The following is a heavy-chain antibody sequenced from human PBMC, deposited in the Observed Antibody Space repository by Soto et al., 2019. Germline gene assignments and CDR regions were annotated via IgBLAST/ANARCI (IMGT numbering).Heavy chain of an antibody. CDR2: IYPGDSDT. D-gene: IGHD3-16*02. J-gene: IGHJ4*02. CDR1: GYSFTSYW. CDR3: ARQAMPDPPFGYDYIWGSYRYHYFDY. V-gene: IGHV5-51*01. Sequence: PGESLKISCKGSGYSFTSYWVGWVRQMPGKGLEWMGIIYPGDSDTRYSPSFQGQVTISADKSISTAYLQWSSLKASDTAMYYCARQAMPDPPFGYDYIWGSYRYHYFDYWGQGTLVTVSS.